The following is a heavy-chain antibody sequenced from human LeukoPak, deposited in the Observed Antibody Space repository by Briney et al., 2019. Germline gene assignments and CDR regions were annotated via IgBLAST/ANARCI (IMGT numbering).Heavy chain of an antibody. CDR2: INHSGST. J-gene: IGHJ4*02. CDR3: ARTPFFVDPSNIVVVPAAPDY. Sequence: SETLSLTCAVYGGSFSGYYWSWIRQPPGKGLEWIGEINHSGSTNYNPSLKSRVTISADTSKNQFSLKLSSVTAADTAVYYCARTPFFVDPSNIVVVPAAPDYWGQGTLVTVSS. D-gene: IGHD2-2*01. CDR1: GGSFSGYY. V-gene: IGHV4-34*01.